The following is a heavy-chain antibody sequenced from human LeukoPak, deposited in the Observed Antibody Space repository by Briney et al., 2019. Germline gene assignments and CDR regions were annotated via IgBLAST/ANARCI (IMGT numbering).Heavy chain of an antibody. Sequence: GGSLRLSCAASGFTFSSYGMHWVRQAPGKGLEWVAFIRYDGSNKYYADSVKGRFTISRENSKNTLYLQMNSLRAEDTAVYYCAKDLAAGTTGGDWFDPWAQGTLVSV. CDR1: GFTFSSYG. J-gene: IGHJ5*02. CDR3: AKDLAAGTTGGDWFDP. D-gene: IGHD1-7*01. CDR2: IRYDGSNK. V-gene: IGHV3-30*02.